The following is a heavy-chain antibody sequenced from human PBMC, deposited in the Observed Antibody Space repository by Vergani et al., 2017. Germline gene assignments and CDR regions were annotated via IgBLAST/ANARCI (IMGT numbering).Heavy chain of an antibody. CDR2: INPNSGGT. J-gene: IGHJ6*02. Sequence: QVQLVQSGAEVKKPGASVKVSCKASGYTFTGYYMHWVRQAPGQGLEWMGWINPNSGGTNYAQKFQGRVTMTRDTSISTAYMELSRLRSDDTAVYYCARGPCHGSWSYYIPVGKCDRSEGMDVWGQGTTVTVSS. V-gene: IGHV1-2*02. CDR1: GYTFTGYY. D-gene: IGHD3-10*01. CDR3: ARGPCHGSWSYYIPVGKCDRSEGMDV.